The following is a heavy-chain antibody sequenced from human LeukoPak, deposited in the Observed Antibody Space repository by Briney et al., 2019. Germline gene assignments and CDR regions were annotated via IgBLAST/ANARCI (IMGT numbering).Heavy chain of an antibody. J-gene: IGHJ6*02. Sequence: GGSLRLSCAASGFTFSNYGMHWVRQAPGKGLAWLAVVWYDDAVKNYADSVKGRFTISRDNSKNTLYLQMDTLRAEDTAVYYCARDNYGMDVWGLGTTVTVSS. CDR1: GFTFSNYG. CDR2: VWYDDAVK. CDR3: ARDNYGMDV. V-gene: IGHV3-33*01.